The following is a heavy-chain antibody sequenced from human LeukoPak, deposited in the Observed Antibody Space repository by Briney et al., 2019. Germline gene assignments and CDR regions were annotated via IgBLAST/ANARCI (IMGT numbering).Heavy chain of an antibody. CDR3: ASGRQLGY. CDR2: IKEDGSEK. D-gene: IGHD6-13*01. Sequence: GGSLSLSCAASGFTFSNYWMSWVRQAPGKGLEWVANIKEDGSEKYYVDSVKGRFTISRDNARNSLYLQMNSLRAEDTAVYYCASGRQLGYWGQGTLVTVSS. V-gene: IGHV3-7*01. J-gene: IGHJ4*02. CDR1: GFTFSNYW.